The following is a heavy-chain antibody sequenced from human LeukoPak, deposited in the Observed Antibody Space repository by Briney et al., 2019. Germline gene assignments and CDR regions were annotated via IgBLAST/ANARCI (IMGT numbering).Heavy chain of an antibody. J-gene: IGHJ4*02. CDR2: IYRSGST. CDR1: GYSISSGYY. CDR3: ARGDYFLDY. Sequence: PSETLSLTCTVSGYSISSGYYWGWIRQPPGKGLEWIGSIYRSGSTYYNPSLKSRVTISVDTSKNQFSLKLSSVTAADTAVYYCARGDYFLDYWGQGTLVTVSS. V-gene: IGHV4-38-2*02. D-gene: IGHD3-10*01.